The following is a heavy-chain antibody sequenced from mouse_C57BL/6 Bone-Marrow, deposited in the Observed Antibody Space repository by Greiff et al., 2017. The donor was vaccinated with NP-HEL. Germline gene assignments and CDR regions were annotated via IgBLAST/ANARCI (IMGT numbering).Heavy chain of an antibody. D-gene: IGHD1-1*01. V-gene: IGHV5-12*01. Sequence: EVQRVESGGGLVQPGGSLKLSCAASGFTFSDYYMYWVRQTPEKRLEWVAYISNGGGSTYYPDTVKGRFTISRDNAKNTLYLQMSRLKSEDTAMYYCAREYYGSPWYFDVWGTGTTVTVSS. CDR1: GFTFSDYY. CDR3: AREYYGSPWYFDV. CDR2: ISNGGGST. J-gene: IGHJ1*03.